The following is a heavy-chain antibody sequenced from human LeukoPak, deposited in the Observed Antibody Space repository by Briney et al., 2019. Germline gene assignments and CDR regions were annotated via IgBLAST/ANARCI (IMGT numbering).Heavy chain of an antibody. J-gene: IGHJ4*02. D-gene: IGHD2-2*01. Sequence: SETLSLTCAVSGYSIRSGYYWGWIRPPPGKGLEWIGSVYHGGITYYNPSLKSRVTISVDTSKNQFYMKLSSVTPADTAVYYCARLVGTRLDYWGQGTLVTVSS. CDR3: ARLVGTRLDY. CDR2: VYHGGIT. V-gene: IGHV4-38-2*01. CDR1: GYSIRSGYY.